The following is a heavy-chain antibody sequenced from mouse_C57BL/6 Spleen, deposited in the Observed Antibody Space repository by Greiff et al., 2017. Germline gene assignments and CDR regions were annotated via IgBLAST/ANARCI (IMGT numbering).Heavy chain of an antibody. CDR2: IYPGDGDT. CDR1: GYAFSSSW. J-gene: IGHJ1*03. CDR3: ARGQLRYFDV. Sequence: QVQLQQSGPELVKPGASVKISCKASGYAFSSSWMNWVKQRPGKGLEWIGWIYPGDGDTNYNGQFKGTATLTAAYSSSTAYMHLSSLTSEDSAFYFWARGQLRYFDVWGTGTTVTVSS. V-gene: IGHV1-82*01.